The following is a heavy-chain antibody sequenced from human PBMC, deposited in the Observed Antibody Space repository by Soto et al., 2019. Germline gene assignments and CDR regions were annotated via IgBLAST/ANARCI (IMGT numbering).Heavy chain of an antibody. CDR3: ATQDEETIAFDY. D-gene: IGHD2-21*01. CDR2: ISAYNGNT. Sequence: PVTRSRKAFVYTSTVDLGSRRLLTPEQGLEWMVWISAYNGNTNYAQKLQCRVTMPTDTSTSTAYMEVRSLRSDDTAVYYCATQDEETIAFDYWGQGTLVTVSS. V-gene: IGHV1-18*01. CDR1: VYTSTVDL. J-gene: IGHJ4*02.